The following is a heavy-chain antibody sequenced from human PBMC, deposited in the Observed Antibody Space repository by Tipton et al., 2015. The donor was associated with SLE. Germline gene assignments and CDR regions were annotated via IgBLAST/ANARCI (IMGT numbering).Heavy chain of an antibody. Sequence: TLSLTCSISGPSVTIYSWSWIRQTPRKGLEWIGYVSDTGGTNYNPSLKSRVTMSVDTSKNQFSLNLRSVTASDAAVYYCASGGGNYYFDFWGQGTRVTVSS. CDR2: VSDTGGT. V-gene: IGHV4-4*08. J-gene: IGHJ4*02. CDR1: GPSVTIYS. CDR3: ASGGGNYYFDF. D-gene: IGHD3-16*01.